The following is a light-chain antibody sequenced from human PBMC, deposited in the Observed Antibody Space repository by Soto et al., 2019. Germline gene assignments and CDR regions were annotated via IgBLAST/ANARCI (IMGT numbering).Light chain of an antibody. CDR2: DAS. Sequence: DIQMTQSPATLSASLGDRFAITGLASQSISSWLAWYQQKPGKAPKVLIYDASSLESGVPSRFSGSGSGTEFTLTISSLQPDDFATYYCQQYNSYPWTFGQGTKVDI. CDR3: QQYNSYPWT. V-gene: IGKV1-5*01. CDR1: QSISSW. J-gene: IGKJ1*01.